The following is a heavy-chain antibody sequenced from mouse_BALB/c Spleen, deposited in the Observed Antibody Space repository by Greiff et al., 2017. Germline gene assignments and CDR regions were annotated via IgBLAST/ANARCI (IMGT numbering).Heavy chain of an antibody. CDR3: ARSGGNYRYYFDY. Sequence: EVQLQQSGAELVKPGASVKLSCTASGFNIKDTYMHWVKQRPEQGLEWIGRIDPANGNTKYDPKFQGKATITADTSSNTAYLQLSSLTSEDTAVYYCARSGGNYRYYFDYWGQGTTLTVSS. J-gene: IGHJ2*01. CDR1: GFNIKDTY. V-gene: IGHV14-3*02. CDR2: IDPANGNT. D-gene: IGHD2-1*01.